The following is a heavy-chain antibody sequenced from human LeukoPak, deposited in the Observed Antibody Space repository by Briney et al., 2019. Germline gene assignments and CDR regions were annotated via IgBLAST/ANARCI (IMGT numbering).Heavy chain of an antibody. CDR2: ITGSHGPT. Sequence: PGGSLRLSCAASGFTFSSFAMTWVRQAPGKGLEWVSSITGSHGPTYNTDSVKGRFTISRDNAKNSVYLDMNSLRAEDTAVYYCATPTGGIWVFDYWGQGALVTVSS. CDR1: GFTFSSFA. D-gene: IGHD3-16*01. V-gene: IGHV3-23*01. CDR3: ATPTGGIWVFDY. J-gene: IGHJ4*02.